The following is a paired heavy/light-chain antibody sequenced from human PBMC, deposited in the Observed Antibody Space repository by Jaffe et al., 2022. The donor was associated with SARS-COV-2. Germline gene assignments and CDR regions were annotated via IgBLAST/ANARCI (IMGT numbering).Heavy chain of an antibody. J-gene: IGHJ6*02. CDR1: GFTFSNFA. CDR3: AKNLVGAIIDGMDV. V-gene: IGHV3-23*01. CDR2: ISGSGDSR. Sequence: EVQLLESGGGLVQPGGSLRLSCAASGFTFSNFAMSWVRQAPGKGLEWVSGISGSGDSRSYVDSVKGRFTISRDNSKNTLYLQMSSLRAEDTAIYSCAKNLVGAIIDGMDVWGQGATVTVSS. D-gene: IGHD1-26*01.
Light chain of an antibody. CDR3: QQSYSGIT. CDR1: QRISSY. J-gene: IGKJ3*01. CDR2: GAS. V-gene: IGKV1-39*01. Sequence: DIQMTQSPSSLSASVGDRVTITCRASQRISSYLHWYQQKPGKAPRLLIYGASSLHGGVPSRFSGSGSGTDFTLTIRSLQPEDFATYYCQQSYSGITFGPGTTVDIK.